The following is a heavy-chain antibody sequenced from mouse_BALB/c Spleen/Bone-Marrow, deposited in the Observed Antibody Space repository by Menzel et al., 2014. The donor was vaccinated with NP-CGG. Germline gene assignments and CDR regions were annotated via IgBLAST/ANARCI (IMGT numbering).Heavy chain of an antibody. CDR1: GFIFSSFG. CDR2: ISSGSSTI. Sequence: EVKLQESGGGLVQPGGSRKLSCAASGFIFSSFGMHWVRQAPEKGLEWVAYISSGSSTIFYADTVKGRFTISRDNPRNTLSLQMTSLRSEDTAMYYCTRGGNWDDFDYWGQGTTLTVSS. D-gene: IGHD4-1*01. V-gene: IGHV5-17*02. J-gene: IGHJ2*01. CDR3: TRGGNWDDFDY.